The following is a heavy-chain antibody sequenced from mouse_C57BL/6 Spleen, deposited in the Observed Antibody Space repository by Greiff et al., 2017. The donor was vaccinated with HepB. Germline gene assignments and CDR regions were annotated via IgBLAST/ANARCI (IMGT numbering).Heavy chain of an antibody. CDR3: ARQKDPLFDY. Sequence: EVKLEESGGDLVKPGGSLKLSCAASGFTFSSYGMSWVRQTPDKRLEWVATISSGGSYTYYPDSVKGRFTISRDNAKNTLYLQMSSLKSEDTAMYYCARQKDPLFDYWGQGTTLTVSS. CDR1: GFTFSSYG. CDR2: ISSGGSYT. J-gene: IGHJ2*01. V-gene: IGHV5-6*01.